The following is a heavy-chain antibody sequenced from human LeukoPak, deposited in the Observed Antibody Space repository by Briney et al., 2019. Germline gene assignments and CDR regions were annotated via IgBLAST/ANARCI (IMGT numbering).Heavy chain of an antibody. V-gene: IGHV7-4-1*02. Sequence: ASVKVSCKASGYTFTSYAMNWVRQAPGQGLEWMGWINTNTGNPTYAQGFTGRFVFSLDTSVSTAYLQISSLKAEDTAVYYCATLSVHDYEGWFDPWGQGTPVTVSS. CDR1: GYTFTSYA. CDR2: INTNTGNP. CDR3: ATLSVHDYEGWFDP. D-gene: IGHD4-17*01. J-gene: IGHJ5*02.